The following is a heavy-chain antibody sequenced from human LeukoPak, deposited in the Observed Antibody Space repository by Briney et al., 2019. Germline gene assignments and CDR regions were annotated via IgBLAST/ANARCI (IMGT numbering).Heavy chain of an antibody. CDR2: IYYSGST. J-gene: IGHJ4*02. Sequence: SETLSLTCTVSGGSISSYYWSWIRQPPGKGLEWIGYIYYSGSTNYNPSLKSRVTISVDTSKNQFSLKLCSVTAADTAVYYCARGSSSRKPIDYWGQGTLVTVSS. V-gene: IGHV4-59*01. CDR1: GGSISSYY. CDR3: ARGSSSRKPIDY. D-gene: IGHD6-13*01.